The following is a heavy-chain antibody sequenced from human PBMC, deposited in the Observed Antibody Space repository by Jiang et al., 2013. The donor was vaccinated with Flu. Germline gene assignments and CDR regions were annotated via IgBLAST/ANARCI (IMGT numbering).Heavy chain of an antibody. J-gene: IGHJ4*02. V-gene: IGHV4-31*01. CDR1: GGSISSGGYY. Sequence: GSGLVKPSQTLSLTCTVSGGSISSGGYYWSRIRQHPGKGLEWIGYIYYSGSTYYNPSLKSLVTISVDTSKNQFSLKLSSVTAADTAVYYCARGVAATRVHFVFDYWGQGPWSPSP. D-gene: IGHD2-15*01. CDR3: ARGVAATRVHFVFDY. CDR2: IYYSGST.